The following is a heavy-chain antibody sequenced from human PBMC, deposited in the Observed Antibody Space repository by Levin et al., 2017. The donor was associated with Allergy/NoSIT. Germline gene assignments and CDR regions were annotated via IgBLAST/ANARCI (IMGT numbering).Heavy chain of an antibody. J-gene: IGHJ4*02. D-gene: IGHD3-10*01. Sequence: LSLTCAASRFTFSNSAMHWVRQAPGKGLEWVAVISYDGKNKYYADSVKGRFTISRDNSKNMLYLQMSSLRSDDTAVYYCAKDGSWGVQLDYWGQGTLVTVSS. V-gene: IGHV3-30*18. CDR3: AKDGSWGVQLDY. CDR2: ISYDGKNK. CDR1: RFTFSNSA.